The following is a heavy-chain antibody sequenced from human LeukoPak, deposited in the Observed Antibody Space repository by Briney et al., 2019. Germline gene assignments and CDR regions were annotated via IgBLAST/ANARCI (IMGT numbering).Heavy chain of an antibody. CDR3: ARSTGVLRYLDWLSRPSWFDP. D-gene: IGHD3-9*01. J-gene: IGHJ5*02. Sequence: ASVKVSCKASGYTFTGYYMHWVRQAPGQGLEWMGWINPNSGGTNYAQKFQGRVTMTRDTSISTAYMELSRLRSDDTAVYYCARSTGVLRYLDWLSRPSWFDPWGQGTLVTVSS. V-gene: IGHV1-2*02. CDR1: GYTFTGYY. CDR2: INPNSGGT.